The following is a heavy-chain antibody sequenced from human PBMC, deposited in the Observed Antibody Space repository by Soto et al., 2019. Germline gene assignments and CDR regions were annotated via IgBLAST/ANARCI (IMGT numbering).Heavy chain of an antibody. Sequence: SQTLSLTCAISGDRVSSNSAAWNWIRQSPSRGLEWLGRTYYRSKWYNDYAVSVKSRITINPDTSKNQFSLQLNSVTPEDTAVYYCARDVVGIAVAGYYYYYYMDVWGKGTTVTVSS. D-gene: IGHD6-19*01. CDR3: ARDVVGIAVAGYYYYYYMDV. CDR1: GDRVSSNSAA. V-gene: IGHV6-1*01. CDR2: TYYRSKWYN. J-gene: IGHJ6*03.